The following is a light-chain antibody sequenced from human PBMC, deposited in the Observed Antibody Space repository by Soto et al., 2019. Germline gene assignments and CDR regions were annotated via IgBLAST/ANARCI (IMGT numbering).Light chain of an antibody. CDR2: LGS. V-gene: IGKV2-28*01. Sequence: DIVMTQSPLSLPVTPGEPASISCRSSQSLLHSNGYNYLDWYLQKPGQSPQLLIYLGSNRASGVPDRFSGSGSGTDFTLKISRGEAEDVGGDYCRQALQTRYTFGQGTKLEIK. CDR1: QSLLHSNGYNY. CDR3: RQALQTRYT. J-gene: IGKJ2*01.